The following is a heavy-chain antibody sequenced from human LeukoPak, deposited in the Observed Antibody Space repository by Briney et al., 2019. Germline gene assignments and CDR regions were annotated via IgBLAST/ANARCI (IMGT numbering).Heavy chain of an antibody. Sequence: SVKVSCKASGGTFSSYAISWVRQAPGQGLEWMGRIIPILGIANYAQKFQGRVTITADKSTSTAYMELSSLRSEDTAVYYCARENGGVVVEAATLGQGGNWFDPWGQGTLVTVSS. CDR2: IIPILGIA. CDR3: ARENGGVVVEAATLGQGGNWFDP. V-gene: IGHV1-69*04. J-gene: IGHJ5*02. D-gene: IGHD2-15*01. CDR1: GGTFSSYA.